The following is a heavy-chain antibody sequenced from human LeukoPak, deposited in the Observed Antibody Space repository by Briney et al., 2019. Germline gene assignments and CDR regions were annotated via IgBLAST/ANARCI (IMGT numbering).Heavy chain of an antibody. D-gene: IGHD6-6*01. CDR1: GFTFSSYA. Sequence: QPGGSLRLSCAASGFTFSSYAMHWVRQAPGKGLEWVAFIRYDGSNKYYADSVKGRFTISRDNSKNTLYLQMNSLRAEDTAVYYCARDGGIAARRGLGWFDPWGQGTLVTVSS. CDR3: ARDGGIAARRGLGWFDP. J-gene: IGHJ5*02. V-gene: IGHV3-30*02. CDR2: IRYDGSNK.